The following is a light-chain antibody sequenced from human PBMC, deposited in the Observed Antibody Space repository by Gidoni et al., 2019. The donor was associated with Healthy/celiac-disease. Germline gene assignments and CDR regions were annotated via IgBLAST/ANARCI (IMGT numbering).Light chain of an antibody. CDR1: ALPKQY. CDR2: KDS. CDR3: QSADSSGTPWV. J-gene: IGLJ3*02. Sequence: SYELTQPPPVSVSPGQTARITCAGDALPKQYAYWYQPKPGQAPVLVIYKDSERPSGIPERFSGSSSGTTVTLTISGVQAEDEADYYCQSADSSGTPWVFGGGTKLTVL. V-gene: IGLV3-25*03.